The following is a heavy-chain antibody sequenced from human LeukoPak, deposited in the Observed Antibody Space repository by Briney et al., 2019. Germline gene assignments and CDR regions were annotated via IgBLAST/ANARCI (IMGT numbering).Heavy chain of an antibody. D-gene: IGHD3-10*02. Sequence: GGSLRLSCTVSGFTLSSNSMSWVRQAPGKGLEWVSFIYSDNTHYSDSAKGRFTISRDNSKNNLYLQMNSLRAEDTAVYYCAELGITMIGGVWGKGTTVTIPS. V-gene: IGHV3-53*01. J-gene: IGHJ6*04. CDR2: IYSDNT. CDR1: GFTLSSNS. CDR3: AELGITMIGGV.